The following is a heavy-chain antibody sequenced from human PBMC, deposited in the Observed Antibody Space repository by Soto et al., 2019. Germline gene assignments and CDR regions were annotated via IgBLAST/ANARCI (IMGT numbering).Heavy chain of an antibody. CDR1: GFTFSSDA. CDR3: AKDEVGYYGSGSYYNY. J-gene: IGHJ4*02. Sequence: GGSLRLSCAASGFTFSSDAMSWVRQAPGKGLEWVSAISGSGGSTYYADSVKGRFTISRDNSKNTLYLQMNSLRAEDTAVYYCAKDEVGYYGSGSYYNYWGQGTLVTVSS. CDR2: ISGSGGST. D-gene: IGHD3-10*01. V-gene: IGHV3-23*01.